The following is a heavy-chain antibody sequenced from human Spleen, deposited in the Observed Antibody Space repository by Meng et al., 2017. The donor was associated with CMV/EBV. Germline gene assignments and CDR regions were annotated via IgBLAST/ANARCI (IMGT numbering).Heavy chain of an antibody. Sequence: SETLSLTCTVSGGSIRSGNYYWSWIRQPPGKGLEWIGYIYYSGSTSYNPSLKSRVTISIDTSKNQFSLKLSSVTAADTAMYYCARVVIVYYDSSGYYYGLDYWGQGTLVTVSS. CDR2: IYYSGST. CDR1: GGSIRSGNYY. D-gene: IGHD3-22*01. J-gene: IGHJ4*02. V-gene: IGHV4-30-4*08. CDR3: ARVVIVYYDSSGYYYGLDY.